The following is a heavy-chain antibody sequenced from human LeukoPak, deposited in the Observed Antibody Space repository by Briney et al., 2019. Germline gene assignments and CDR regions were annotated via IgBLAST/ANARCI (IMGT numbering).Heavy chain of an antibody. V-gene: IGHV1-18*01. CDR3: ARGGYSYGYMGYFDY. CDR1: GYTFSIYV. D-gene: IGHD5-18*01. J-gene: IGHJ4*02. Sequence: GASVKVSCKAAGYTFSIYVVTWVRQAPGQGLEWVAWISAYNGNTNYAQKFRGSVTMTTDTSTSTAYMELRSLRSDDTAVYYCARGGYSYGYMGYFDYWGQGTLVTLSS. CDR2: ISAYNGNT.